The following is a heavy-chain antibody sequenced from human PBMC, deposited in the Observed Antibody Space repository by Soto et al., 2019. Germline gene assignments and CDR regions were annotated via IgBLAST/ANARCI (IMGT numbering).Heavy chain of an antibody. CDR1: GFTFSSYA. CDR2: ISGSGGST. V-gene: IGHV3-23*01. D-gene: IGHD3-16*01. CDR3: AKVAGIMITWGGVIWHRGDLSHY. J-gene: IGHJ4*02. Sequence: PGGSLRLSCAASGFTFSSYAMSWVRQAPGKGLEWVSAISGSGGSTYYADSVKGRFTISRDNSKNTLYLQMNSLRAEDTAVYYCAKVAGIMITWGGVIWHRGDLSHYWGQATRVTVAS.